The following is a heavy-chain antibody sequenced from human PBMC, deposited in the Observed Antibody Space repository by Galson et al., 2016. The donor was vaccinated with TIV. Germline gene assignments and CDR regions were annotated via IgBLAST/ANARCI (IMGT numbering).Heavy chain of an antibody. V-gene: IGHV3-66*02. Sequence: SLRLSCAASTFTVNNNYMSWVRLAPGRGLEWVSIISGGGATNYADSVKGRFTISRDNAKNTVYLQMSRLRAEDAAVYYCARERRHCGNECFLQYYYGMDVWGQGTTVTVSS. CDR1: TFTVNNNY. CDR3: ARERRHCGNECFLQYYYGMDV. J-gene: IGHJ6*02. D-gene: IGHD4-23*01. CDR2: ISGGGAT.